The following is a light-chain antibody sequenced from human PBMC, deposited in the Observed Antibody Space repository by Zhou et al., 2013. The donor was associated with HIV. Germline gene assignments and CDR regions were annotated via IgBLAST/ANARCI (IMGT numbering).Light chain of an antibody. CDR1: QRVSSNF. J-gene: IGKJ4*01. Sequence: EIVLTQSPGTLSLSPGERATLSCRASQRVSSNFLAWYQQKPGQAPRLLISGASSRATGIPDRFSGSGSGTDFTLTISRLEPEDFAVYYCQQYGSSPSTFGGGTKVEIK. CDR3: QQYGSSPST. V-gene: IGKV3-20*01. CDR2: GAS.